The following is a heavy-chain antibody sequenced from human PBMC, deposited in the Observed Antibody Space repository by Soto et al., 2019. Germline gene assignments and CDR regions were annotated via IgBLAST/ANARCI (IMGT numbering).Heavy chain of an antibody. CDR1: GYTFTSYG. CDR2: ISAYNGST. V-gene: IGHV1-18*01. CDR3: ARYRAEARYYYYYGMDV. Sequence: ASVKVSCKASGYTFTSYGISWVRQAPGQGLEWMGWISAYNGSTNYAQKLQGRVTMTTDTSTSTAYMELRSLRSDDTAVYYCARYRAEARYYYYYGMDVWGQGTTVTVSS. D-gene: IGHD1-26*01. J-gene: IGHJ6*02.